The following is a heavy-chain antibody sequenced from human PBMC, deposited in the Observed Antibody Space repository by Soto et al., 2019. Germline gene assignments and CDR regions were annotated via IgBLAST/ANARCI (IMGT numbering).Heavy chain of an antibody. CDR2: IYHRGNT. CDR3: AKGREASRD. D-gene: IGHD2-2*01. V-gene: IGHV4-4*02. J-gene: IGHJ4*02. CDR1: CGSISVSNW. Sequence: QVQLQESGPGLVRPSGTLSLTCAVSCGSISVSNWWTWVRQSPGKGLEWIGEIYHRGNTNYNPSLKSRVTMSVDKSKNQFSLRLNSVTAADTAVYYCAKGREASRDWGQGILVTVSS.